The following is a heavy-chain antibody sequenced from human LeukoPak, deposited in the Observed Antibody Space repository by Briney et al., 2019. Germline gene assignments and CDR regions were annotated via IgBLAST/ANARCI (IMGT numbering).Heavy chain of an antibody. CDR3: ARHWSHSVAQFGRSYWFDP. Sequence: SETLSLTCTVSGGSINYYYWSWIRQPAGKGLEWIGHMDTSGHTNYNSSLMSRVTMSVDTSKNQFSLRLTSVTAADTAVYYCARHWSHSVAQFGRSYWFDPWGQGTLVTVSS. J-gene: IGHJ5*02. CDR2: MDTSGHT. D-gene: IGHD2-15*01. V-gene: IGHV4-4*07. CDR1: GGSINYYY.